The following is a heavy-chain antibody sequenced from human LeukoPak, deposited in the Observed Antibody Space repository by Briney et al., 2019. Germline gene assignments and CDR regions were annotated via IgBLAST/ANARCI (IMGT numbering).Heavy chain of an antibody. CDR3: ARSRFVLDYYYFDY. J-gene: IGHJ4*02. CDR1: GYTFPSYY. V-gene: IGHV1-46*01. Sequence: GASVKVSCKASGYTFPSYYIHWVRQAPGQGLEWMGMFNPCRGDTTYAQKFQGRVTMTRDTSTSTVYMELSSLRSEDTAVYYCARSRFVLDYYYFDYWGQGTLVTVSS. CDR2: FNPCRGDT. D-gene: IGHD2/OR15-2a*01.